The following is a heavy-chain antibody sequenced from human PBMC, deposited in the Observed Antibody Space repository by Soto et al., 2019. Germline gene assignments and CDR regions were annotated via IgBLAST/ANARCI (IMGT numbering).Heavy chain of an antibody. CDR3: ARDNAASSSWSYYYYGMDV. Sequence: ASVKVSCKASGYTFTSYGISWVRQAPGQGLEWMGWISAYNGNTNYAQKLQGRVTMTTDTSTSTAYMELRSLGSDDTAVYYCARDNAASSSWSYYYYGMDVWGQGTTVTVSS. CDR2: ISAYNGNT. D-gene: IGHD6-13*01. CDR1: GYTFTSYG. J-gene: IGHJ6*02. V-gene: IGHV1-18*01.